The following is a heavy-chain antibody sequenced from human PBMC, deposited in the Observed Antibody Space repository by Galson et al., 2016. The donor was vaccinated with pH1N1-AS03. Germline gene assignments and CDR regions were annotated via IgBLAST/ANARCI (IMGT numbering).Heavy chain of an antibody. V-gene: IGHV3-33*01. J-gene: IGHJ4*02. CDR1: GFSFSSFG. CDR2: IWYDGSNK. D-gene: IGHD3-10*01. CDR3: ARGRGYGQYYFDY. Sequence: SLRLSCAAPGFSFSSFGMPWVRQAPGKGLEWVAVIWYDGSNKYYADSVKGRFTISRDNTKNTLYLQMNSLRVEDTAVYFCARGRGYGQYYFDYWGQGTLVTVSS.